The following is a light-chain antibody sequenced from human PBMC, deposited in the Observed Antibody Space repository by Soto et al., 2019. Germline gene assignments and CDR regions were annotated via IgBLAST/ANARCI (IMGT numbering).Light chain of an antibody. V-gene: IGLV2-14*01. CDR3: SSYTSSSTLV. Sequence: QSALTQPASVSGSPGQSITISCTGTGSDVGGYNYVSWYQQHPGKAPKLMIYEVSNRPSGVSDRFSGSKSVNTASLTISGLQAEDEADYYCSSYTSSSTLVFGGGTKVTVL. J-gene: IGLJ3*02. CDR2: EVS. CDR1: GSDVGGYNY.